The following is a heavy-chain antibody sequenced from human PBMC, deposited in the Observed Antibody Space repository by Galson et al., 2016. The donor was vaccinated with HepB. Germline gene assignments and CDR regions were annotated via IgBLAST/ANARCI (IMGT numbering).Heavy chain of an antibody. Sequence: SLRLSCAASGFTFGSYAMSWVRQAPGKGLAWVSAISDSGGNTYYADSVKGRFTISRSNSKNTLYLQMNSLRAEDTAIYYCAKSVLEYDILTGYYRRGADYWGQGTLVTVSS. D-gene: IGHD3-9*01. V-gene: IGHV3-23*01. J-gene: IGHJ4*02. CDR3: AKSVLEYDILTGYYRRGADY. CDR1: GFTFGSYA. CDR2: ISDSGGNT.